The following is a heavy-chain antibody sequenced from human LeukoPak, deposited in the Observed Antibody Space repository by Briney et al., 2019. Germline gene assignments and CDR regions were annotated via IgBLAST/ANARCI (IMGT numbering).Heavy chain of an antibody. D-gene: IGHD1-1*01. CDR3: AKIPSTRKLSDAFDI. Sequence: GGSLRLSCAASGFTFSSYGMHWVRQAPGKGLEWVSGISLNGGATGYADSVKGRFTISRDNAKNSLYLQMNSLRAEDTAVYYCAKIPSTRKLSDAFDIWGQGTMVTVSS. CDR2: ISLNGGAT. J-gene: IGHJ3*02. CDR1: GFTFSSYG. V-gene: IGHV3-20*04.